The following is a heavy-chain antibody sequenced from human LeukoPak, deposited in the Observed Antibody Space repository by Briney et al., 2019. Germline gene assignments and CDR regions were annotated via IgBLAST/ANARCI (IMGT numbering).Heavy chain of an antibody. CDR2: MNPNSGNT. D-gene: IGHD3-3*01. CDR1: GYTFTSYD. CDR3: ARGPQGIWSGHSYYYYYGMDV. V-gene: IGHV1-8*01. Sequence: ASVKVSCKASGYTFTSYDINWVRQAPGQGLEWMGWMNPNSGNTGYAQKFQGRVTMTRNTSISTAYMELSSLRSEDTAVYYCARGPQGIWSGHSYYYYYGMDVWGQGTTVTVSS. J-gene: IGHJ6*02.